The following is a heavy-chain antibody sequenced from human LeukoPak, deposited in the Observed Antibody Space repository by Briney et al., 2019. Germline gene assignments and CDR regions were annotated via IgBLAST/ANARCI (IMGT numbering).Heavy chain of an antibody. J-gene: IGHJ4*02. CDR3: ARSYDFWSGSDY. CDR2: ISSSSSYI. CDR1: GFTFSSYS. D-gene: IGHD3-3*01. Sequence: NPGGSLRLSCAASGFTFSSYSMNWVRQAPGKGLEWVSSISSSSSYIYYADSVKGRFTISRDNAKNSLNLQMNSLRAKDTAVYYCARSYDFWSGSDYWGQGTLVTVSS. V-gene: IGHV3-21*01.